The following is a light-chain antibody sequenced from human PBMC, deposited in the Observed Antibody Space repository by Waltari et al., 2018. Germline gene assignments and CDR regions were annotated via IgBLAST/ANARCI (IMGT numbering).Light chain of an antibody. CDR1: QNIKNY. J-gene: IGKJ2*01. Sequence: DIQMTQSPYSLSASVGDRVTITCRASQNIKNYLNWYQQKPGKAPNLLMYAASTLQSGVPSRFSGSGSGTDFTLTITSLQPEDFATYSCQQSYSTPYTFAQGTKLEIK. V-gene: IGKV1-39*01. CDR3: QQSYSTPYT. CDR2: AAS.